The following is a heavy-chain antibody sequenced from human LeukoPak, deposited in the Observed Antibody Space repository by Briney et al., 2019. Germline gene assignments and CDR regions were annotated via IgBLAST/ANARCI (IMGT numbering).Heavy chain of an antibody. D-gene: IGHD3-3*01. V-gene: IGHV3-7*01. Sequence: GGSLRLSCTASGFTFSAYCMTWVRQAPGKGLEFVANIKGDGSQKEYVDSVKGRFTISRDNAKNSLYLQMISLRAEDTAVYYCARWRGAQSEFEYWGQGTLVTVSS. J-gene: IGHJ4*02. CDR2: IKGDGSQK. CDR3: ARWRGAQSEFEY. CDR1: GFTFSAYC.